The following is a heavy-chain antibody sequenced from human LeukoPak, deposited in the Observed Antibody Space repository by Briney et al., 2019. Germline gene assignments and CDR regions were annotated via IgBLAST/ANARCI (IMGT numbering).Heavy chain of an antibody. CDR1: GFTFSDYY. Sequence: GGSLRLSCAASGFTFSDYYMSWIRQAPGKGLEWVSYISSSSSYTNYADSVKGRFTISRDNAKNSLYLQMNSLRAEDTAVYYCARDRDSSGYYYTLDYWGQGILVTVSS. CDR3: ARDRDSSGYYYTLDY. V-gene: IGHV3-11*06. CDR2: ISSSSSYT. D-gene: IGHD3-22*01. J-gene: IGHJ4*02.